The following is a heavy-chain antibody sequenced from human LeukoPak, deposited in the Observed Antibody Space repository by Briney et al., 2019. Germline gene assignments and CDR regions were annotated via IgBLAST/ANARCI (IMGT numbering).Heavy chain of an antibody. J-gene: IGHJ4*02. D-gene: IGHD6-13*01. Sequence: KPSETLSLTCTVSGGSISSYYWSWIRQPPGKGLEWIGYIYYSGSTNYNPSLKSRVTISVDTSKNQFSLKLSSVTAADTAVYYCARGYLYSSSWPHFDYCGQGTLVTVSS. CDR1: GGSISSYY. V-gene: IGHV4-59*01. CDR3: ARGYLYSSSWPHFDY. CDR2: IYYSGST.